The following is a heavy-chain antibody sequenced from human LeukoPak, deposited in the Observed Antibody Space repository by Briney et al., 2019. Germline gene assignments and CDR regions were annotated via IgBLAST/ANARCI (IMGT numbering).Heavy chain of an antibody. J-gene: IGHJ4*02. V-gene: IGHV4-34*01. CDR2: INHSGST. CDR1: GGSFSGYY. Sequence: SETLSLTCAVYGGSFSGYYWSWIRQPPGKGLEWIGEINHSGSTNYNPSLKSRVTISVDTSKNQFSLKLSSVTAADTAVYYCARCTMVRGVIFRDNQRGAKVKSYHFDYWGQGTLVTVSS. CDR3: ARCTMVRGVIFRDNQRGAKVKSYHFDY. D-gene: IGHD3-10*01.